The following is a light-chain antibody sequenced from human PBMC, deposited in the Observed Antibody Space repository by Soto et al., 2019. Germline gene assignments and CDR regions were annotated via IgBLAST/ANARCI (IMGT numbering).Light chain of an antibody. CDR2: EVS. J-gene: IGLJ1*01. V-gene: IGLV2-14*01. CDR1: SSNIGGNS. CDR3: SSYTSTSTRI. Sequence: QSVMTQPPSVSAAPGQKVTISCSGSSSNIGGNSVSWYQQLPGTAPKLIFYEVSNRPSGVSNRFSASKSGNTASLTISGLQAEDEADYYCSSYTSTSTRIFGTGTKLTVL.